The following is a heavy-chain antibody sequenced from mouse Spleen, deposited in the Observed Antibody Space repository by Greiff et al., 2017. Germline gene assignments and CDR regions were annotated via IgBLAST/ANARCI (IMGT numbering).Heavy chain of an antibody. J-gene: IGHJ3*01. D-gene: IGHD1-1*01. V-gene: IGHV2-4-1*01. CDR2: IWSDGST. CDR1: GFSLTNYA. Sequence: VKLVESGPGLVAPSQSLSITCTVSGFSLTNYAVHWVRQSPGKGLEWLGVIWSDGSTDYNAAFISRLSISKDNSKSQVFFKMNSLQADDTAIYYCARTYYYDGSYVFAYWGQGTLVTVSA. CDR3: ARTYYYDGSYVFAY.